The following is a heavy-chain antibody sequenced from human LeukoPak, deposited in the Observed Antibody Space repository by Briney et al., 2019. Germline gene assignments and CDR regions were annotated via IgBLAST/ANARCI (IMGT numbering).Heavy chain of an antibody. D-gene: IGHD6-19*01. CDR2: ISASGDST. CDR1: GFTFSSYA. Sequence: GGSLRLSCAASGFTFSSYAMSWVRQAPGKGLEWVSVISASGDSTYSANSVKGRFTISRDNSKNTLYLQMNRLRAEDTAVYYCAKGVGSGWYYCDYWGQGTLVTVSS. CDR3: AKGVGSGWYYCDY. V-gene: IGHV3-23*01. J-gene: IGHJ4*02.